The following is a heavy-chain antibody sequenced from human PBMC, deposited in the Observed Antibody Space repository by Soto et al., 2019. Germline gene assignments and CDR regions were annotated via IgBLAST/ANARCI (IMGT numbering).Heavy chain of an antibody. J-gene: IGHJ4*02. CDR1: GYTFTGYY. V-gene: IGHV1-2*04. CDR3: ARDSMPYYYGPILPDY. Sequence: GASVKVSCKASGYTFTGYYMHWVRQAPGQGLEWMGWINPNSGGTNYAQKFQGWVTMTRDTSISTAYMELSRLRSDDTAVYYCARDSMPYYYGPILPDYWGQGTLVTVSS. CDR2: INPNSGGT. D-gene: IGHD3-10*01.